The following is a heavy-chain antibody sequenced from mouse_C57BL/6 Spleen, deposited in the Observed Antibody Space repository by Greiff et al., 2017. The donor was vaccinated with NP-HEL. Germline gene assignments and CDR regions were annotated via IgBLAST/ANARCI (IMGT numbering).Heavy chain of an antibody. CDR3: ARDYGSSYPHWYFDV. J-gene: IGHJ1*03. CDR2: IYPGSGST. V-gene: IGHV1-55*01. Sequence: QVQLKQPGAELVKPGASVKMSCKASGYTFTSYWITWVKQRPGQGLEWIGDIYPGSGSTNYNEKFKSKATLTVDTSSSTAYMQLSSLTSEDSAVYYCARDYGSSYPHWYFDVWGTGTTVTVSS. CDR1: GYTFTSYW. D-gene: IGHD1-1*01.